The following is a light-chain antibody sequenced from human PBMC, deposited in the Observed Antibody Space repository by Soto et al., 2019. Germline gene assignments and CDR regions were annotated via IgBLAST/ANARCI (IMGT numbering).Light chain of an antibody. Sequence: DIQLTQSPSFLSASIGDRVTITCRASQGISSFLAWYQQKPGKAPNLLISGASILRTGVPSRFSGSGSGTDFTLTISSLQPDDFATYYCQHLNTYPLTFGGGTKVEI. J-gene: IGKJ4*01. CDR1: QGISSF. CDR3: QHLNTYPLT. V-gene: IGKV1-9*01. CDR2: GAS.